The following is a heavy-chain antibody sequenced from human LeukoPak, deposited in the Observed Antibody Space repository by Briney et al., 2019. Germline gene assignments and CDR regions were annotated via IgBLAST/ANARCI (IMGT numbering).Heavy chain of an antibody. CDR1: GFTFSSYG. V-gene: IGHV3-33*01. D-gene: IGHD3-22*01. Sequence: GRSLRLSRAASGFTFSSYGMHWVRQAPGKGLEWVAVIRYDGSNKYYADSVKGRFTISRDNSKNTLYLQMNSLRAEDTAVYYCARDAIYYDSSGYHDYWGQGTLVTVSS. J-gene: IGHJ4*02. CDR3: ARDAIYYDSSGYHDY. CDR2: IRYDGSNK.